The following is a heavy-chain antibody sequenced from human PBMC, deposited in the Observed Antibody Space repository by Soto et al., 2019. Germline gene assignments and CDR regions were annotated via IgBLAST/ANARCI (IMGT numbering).Heavy chain of an antibody. D-gene: IGHD2-2*02. CDR1: GGSISSGDYY. J-gene: IGHJ5*02. V-gene: IGHV4-30-4*01. Sequence: SETLSLTCTVSGGSISSGDYYWTWIRQPPGKGLEWIGFIYYSGSTYYNPSLKSRVTISVDTSKNQFSLKLSSVTAADTAVYYCARGEYCSSTTCYKGYNWLDPWGQGTLVTVS. CDR2: IYYSGST. CDR3: ARGEYCSSTTCYKGYNWLDP.